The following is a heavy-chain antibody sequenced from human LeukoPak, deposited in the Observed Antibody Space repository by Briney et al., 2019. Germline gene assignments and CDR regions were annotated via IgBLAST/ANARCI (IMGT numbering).Heavy chain of an antibody. CDR3: ARVNHLGSSSVDY. V-gene: IGHV5-51*01. J-gene: IGHJ4*02. D-gene: IGHD6-6*01. Sequence: GESLKISCKGSGYSFTSYWIGWVRQMPGKGLEWMGSIYPGDSDTRYSPSFQGQVTIPADISITTAYLQWSSLEASDTAMYYCARVNHLGSSSVDYWGQGTLVTVSS. CDR1: GYSFTSYW. CDR2: IYPGDSDT.